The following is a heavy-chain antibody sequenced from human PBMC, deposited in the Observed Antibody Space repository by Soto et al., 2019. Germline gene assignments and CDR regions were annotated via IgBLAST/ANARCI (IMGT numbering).Heavy chain of an antibody. J-gene: IGHJ5*01. CDR3: TRAHEVAWFDS. CDR1: GFSCSSYT. Sequence: GSLRLSCTASGFSCSSYTMNWVRQAPGKGLQWVASITNRGTHTYSADSVKGRFTISRDNDKNSLYLQMNNLRAEDTATYYCTRAHEVAWFDSWGLGTLVTVSS. CDR2: ITNRGTHT. V-gene: IGHV3-21*06. D-gene: IGHD2-15*01.